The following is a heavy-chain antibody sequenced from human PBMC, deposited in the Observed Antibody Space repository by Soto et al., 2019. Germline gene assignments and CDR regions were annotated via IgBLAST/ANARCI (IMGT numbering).Heavy chain of an antibody. CDR1: GFTFSSYA. CDR3: AKDTRVVVVAATRDTEGNFDY. CDR2: ISGSGGSK. Sequence: EVQLLESGGGLVQPGGSLRLSCAASGFTFSSYAMSWVRQAPGKGLEWVSAISGSGGSKYYADSVKGRFTISRDNSKNTLYLQMNSLRAEDTAVYYCAKDTRVVVVAATRDTEGNFDYWGQGTLVTVSS. J-gene: IGHJ4*02. V-gene: IGHV3-23*01. D-gene: IGHD2-15*01.